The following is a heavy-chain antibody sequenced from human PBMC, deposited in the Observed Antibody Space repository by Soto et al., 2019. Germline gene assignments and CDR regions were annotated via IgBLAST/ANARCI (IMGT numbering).Heavy chain of an antibody. D-gene: IGHD3-22*01. CDR3: ARHYYDSSGYYYSTFDY. CDR2: INADNGNT. Sequence: GASVKVSCKTSGYTFTDYDINWVRQAPGQRLEWMGWINADNGNTKYSQKFQGRVTITRDTSASTAYMELSSLRSEDTAVYYCARHYYDSSGYYYSTFDYWGQGTLVPVSS. J-gene: IGHJ4*02. CDR1: GYTFTDYD. V-gene: IGHV1-3*01.